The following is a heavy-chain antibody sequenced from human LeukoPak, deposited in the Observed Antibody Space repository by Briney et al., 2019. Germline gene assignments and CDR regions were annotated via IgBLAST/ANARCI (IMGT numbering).Heavy chain of an antibody. CDR1: GFSLSHYG. V-gene: IGHV3-33*01. Sequence: GRSLRLSCATSGFSLSHYGMHWVRQAPGKGLDRVAVTWNGGNDKYYADSVKGRFTISRDDSKNTMYLQMNSLRAEDTAVYYCATVGIGSHSNIVVVPVAMGPIYGLDYWGQGTLVTVSS. J-gene: IGHJ4*02. D-gene: IGHD2-2*01. CDR2: TWNGGNDK. CDR3: ATVGIGSHSNIVVVPVAMGPIYGLDY.